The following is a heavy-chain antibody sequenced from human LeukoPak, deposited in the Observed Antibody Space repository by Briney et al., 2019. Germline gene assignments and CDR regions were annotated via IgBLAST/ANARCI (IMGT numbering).Heavy chain of an antibody. CDR3: VRGGFMHAFDI. J-gene: IGHJ3*02. CDR1: GFTFSSYG. D-gene: IGHD3-16*01. CDR2: INNDGSDT. V-gene: IGHV3-74*03. Sequence: GRSLRLSCAASGFTFSSYGMHWVRQAPGKGPEWVSFINNDGSDTKYADSVKGRFTVSRDNAENTLYLQMNSLRVEDTAVYYCVRGGFMHAFDIWGQGTMVTVSS.